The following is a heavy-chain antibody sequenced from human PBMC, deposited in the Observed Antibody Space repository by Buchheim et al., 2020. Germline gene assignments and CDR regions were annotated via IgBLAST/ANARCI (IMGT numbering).Heavy chain of an antibody. D-gene: IGHD4-17*01. Sequence: QVQLVESGGGVVQPGRSLRLSCAASGFTFSSNGMHWVRQAPGKGLEWVAFISYDGSNNYYADSVKGRFTISRDNSKNTLYLQMNSLRTEDTAVHYCAKDRGYGTYHFDYWGQGTL. V-gene: IGHV3-30*18. J-gene: IGHJ4*02. CDR2: ISYDGSNN. CDR1: GFTFSSNG. CDR3: AKDRGYGTYHFDY.